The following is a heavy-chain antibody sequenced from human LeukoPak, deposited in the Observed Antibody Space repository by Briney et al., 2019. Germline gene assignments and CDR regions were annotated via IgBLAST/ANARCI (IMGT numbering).Heavy chain of an antibody. CDR1: GFTFSGYG. Sequence: PGGSLRLSCAASGFTFSGYGMHWVRQAPDKGLEWVAVIWYDGNNKYYADSVKGRFTISRDNPKNTLYLQMNSLRVEDTAVYYCAKDWGYTTMVSYYFDYWGQGALVTVSS. CDR2: IWYDGNNK. V-gene: IGHV3-33*06. CDR3: AKDWGYTTMVSYYFDY. J-gene: IGHJ4*02. D-gene: IGHD5-18*01.